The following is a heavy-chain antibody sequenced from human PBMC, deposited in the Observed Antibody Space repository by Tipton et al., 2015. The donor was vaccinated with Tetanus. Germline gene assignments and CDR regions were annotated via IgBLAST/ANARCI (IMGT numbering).Heavy chain of an antibody. J-gene: IGHJ4*02. CDR1: GFTFSSYA. CDR3: ARDFDYKADY. V-gene: IGHV3-23*01. Sequence: SLRLSCAASGFTFSSYAMSWVRQAPGKGLEWVSTISGSGGSTYYADSVKGRFTVSRDNSKNTLYLQMNSLRAEDTAMYYCARDFDYKADYWGQGTLVTVSS. D-gene: IGHD4-11*01. CDR2: ISGSGGST.